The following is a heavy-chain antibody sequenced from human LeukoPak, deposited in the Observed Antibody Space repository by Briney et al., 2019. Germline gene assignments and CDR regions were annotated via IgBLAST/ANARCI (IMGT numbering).Heavy chain of an antibody. Sequence: PSETLSLTCAVSGGSISSGGYSWSWIRQPPGKGLEWIGYIYHSGSTYYNPSLKSRVTMSVDTSKNQFSLKLSSVTAVDTAVYYCARTPMDDGAPFDYWGQGTLVTVSS. V-gene: IGHV4-30-2*01. CDR1: GGSISSGGYS. CDR2: IYHSGST. CDR3: ARTPMDDGAPFDY. J-gene: IGHJ4*02. D-gene: IGHD5-18*01.